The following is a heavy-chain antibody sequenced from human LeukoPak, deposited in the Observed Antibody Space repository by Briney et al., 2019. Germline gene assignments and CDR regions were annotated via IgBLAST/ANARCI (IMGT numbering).Heavy chain of an antibody. D-gene: IGHD3-22*01. Sequence: ASVNFSRKASGYTFTGYYIHWVRQAPGQGLEWMGWINPNSGGTNYAQKFQGRVTMTRDTSISTAYMELRRLRSDDRAVYYCARGPPTIVVVITTGVFDSWGQGTLVTVSS. J-gene: IGHJ4*02. CDR1: GYTFTGYY. CDR2: INPNSGGT. V-gene: IGHV1-2*02. CDR3: ARGPPTIVVVITTGVFDS.